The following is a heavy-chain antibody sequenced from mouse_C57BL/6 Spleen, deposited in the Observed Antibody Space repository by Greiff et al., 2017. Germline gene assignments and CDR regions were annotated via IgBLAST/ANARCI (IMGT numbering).Heavy chain of an antibody. V-gene: IGHV1-53*01. J-gene: IGHJ2*01. CDR1: GYTFTSYW. CDR2: IHPNNGGT. Sequence: VQLQQPGTELVKPGASVKLSCKASGYTFTSYWMHWVKQRPGQGLEWIGNIHPNNGGTNYNEKFKSKATLTVDKSSSTAYMQRSSLTSEDSAVYYGAGRYYGSSYFDYWGKGTTLTVSS. D-gene: IGHD1-1*01. CDR3: AGRYYGSSYFDY.